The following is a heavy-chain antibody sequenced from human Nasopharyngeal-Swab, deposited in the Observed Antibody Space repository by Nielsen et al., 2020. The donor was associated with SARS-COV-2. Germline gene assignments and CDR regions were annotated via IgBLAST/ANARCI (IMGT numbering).Heavy chain of an antibody. D-gene: IGHD3-10*02. Sequence: SETLSLTCAVYGESFSGHYWTWISQPPGKGLEWIGEISHSGSTTSNSSLKSRVTISVDTSKNQFSLKLSSVTAADTAVYYCARGISSAGDLENNWFDPWGQGTLVTVSS. CDR3: ARGISSAGDLENNWFDP. CDR1: GESFSGHY. CDR2: ISHSGST. J-gene: IGHJ5*02. V-gene: IGHV4-34*01.